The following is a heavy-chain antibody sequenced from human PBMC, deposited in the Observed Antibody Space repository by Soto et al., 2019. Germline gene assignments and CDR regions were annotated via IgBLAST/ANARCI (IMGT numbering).Heavy chain of an antibody. J-gene: IGHJ4*02. Sequence: GESLKISCQGSGYSFISYWIGWVRQMPGKGLEWMGIIYPADSDTRYSPSFQGQVTISADKSISTAYLQWSSLEASDTAMYFCARKDYGGNSVDYWGQGTLVTVSS. V-gene: IGHV5-51*01. CDR2: IYPADSDT. D-gene: IGHD4-17*01. CDR3: ARKDYGGNSVDY. CDR1: GYSFISYW.